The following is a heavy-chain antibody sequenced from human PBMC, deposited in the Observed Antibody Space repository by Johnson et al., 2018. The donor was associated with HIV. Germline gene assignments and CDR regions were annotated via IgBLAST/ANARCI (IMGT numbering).Heavy chain of an antibody. CDR3: AARPGVEGAFDI. D-gene: IGHD3-3*01. CDR2: IKQDGSEK. V-gene: IGHV3-7*01. J-gene: IGHJ3*02. Sequence: VQLVESGGGFIQPGGSLRLSCAASGFTFSSYWMSWVRQAPGKGLEWVANIKQDGSEKYYADSVKGRFTIYRDNSKNTLYLQMNSLRAEDTAVYYCAARPGVEGAFDIWGQGTMVTVSS. CDR1: GFTFSSYW.